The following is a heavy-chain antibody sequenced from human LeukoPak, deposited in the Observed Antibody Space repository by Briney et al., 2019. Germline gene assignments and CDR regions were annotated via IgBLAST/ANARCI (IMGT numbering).Heavy chain of an antibody. J-gene: IGHJ3*02. D-gene: IGHD3-10*01. CDR2: INPHSGGT. CDR1: GYSFTGYY. V-gene: IGHV1-2*02. Sequence: GASVKVSCKASGYSFTGYYIHWVRQAPGQGLEWMGWINPHSGGTNSAQKFQGRVTMTRDTSISTAYMELSRLRSDDTAVYYCARGLGGLYDGSENYDAFDIWGQGTMVTVSS. CDR3: ARGLGGLYDGSENYDAFDI.